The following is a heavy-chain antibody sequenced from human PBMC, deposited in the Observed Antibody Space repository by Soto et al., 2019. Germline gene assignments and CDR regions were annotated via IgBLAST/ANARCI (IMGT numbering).Heavy chain of an antibody. D-gene: IGHD6-13*01. CDR2: IRSKAYGGTT. J-gene: IGHJ4*02. CDR1: GFTFGDYA. V-gene: IGHV3-49*04. CDR3: TSDDSSPEVDY. Sequence: GGSLRLSCTASGFTFGDYAMSWVRQAPGKGLEWVGFIRSKAYGGTTEYAASVKGRFTISRDDSKSIAYLQMNSLKTEDTAVYYCTSDDSSPEVDYWGQGTLVTVSS.